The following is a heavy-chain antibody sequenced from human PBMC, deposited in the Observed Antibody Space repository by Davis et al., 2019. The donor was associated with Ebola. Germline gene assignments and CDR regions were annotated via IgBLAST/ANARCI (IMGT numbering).Heavy chain of an antibody. CDR3: AKGSIAVALFDC. D-gene: IGHD6-19*01. CDR2: IYSGGST. V-gene: IGHV3-53*01. CDR1: GFTASSNY. J-gene: IGHJ4*02. Sequence: PGGSLRLSCAASGFTASSNYMSWVRQAPGKGLEWVSVIYSGGSTYYADSVKGRFTISRHNSKNTLFLQMNSLRAEDTAVYHCAKGSIAVALFDCWGQGTLVTVSS.